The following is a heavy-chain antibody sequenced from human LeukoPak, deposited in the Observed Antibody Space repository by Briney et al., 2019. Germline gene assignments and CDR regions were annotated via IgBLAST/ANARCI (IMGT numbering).Heavy chain of an antibody. CDR3: AKEDEIVVVPAAITY. V-gene: IGHV3-30*02. J-gene: IGHJ4*02. D-gene: IGHD2-2*02. CDR1: GFTFSSYD. CDR2: IRYDGSRK. Sequence: PGGSLRLSCAASGFTFSSYDMNWVRQAPGKGLEWVAFIRYDGSRKYYADSVKGRFTISRDNSKNTLYLQMNSLRAEDTAVYYCAKEDEIVVVPAAITYWGQGTLVTVSS.